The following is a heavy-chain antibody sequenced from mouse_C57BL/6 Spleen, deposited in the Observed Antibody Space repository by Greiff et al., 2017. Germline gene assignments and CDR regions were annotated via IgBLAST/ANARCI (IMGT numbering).Heavy chain of an antibody. CDR2: ISSGSSTI. CDR1: GFTFSDYG. J-gene: IGHJ1*03. CDR3: ARGYYGTFDV. V-gene: IGHV5-17*01. Sequence: DVKLVESGGGLVKPGGSLKLSCAASGFTFSDYGMHWVRQAPEKGLEWVAYISSGSSTIYYADTVKGRFTISRDNAKNTLFLQMTSLRSEDTAMYYCARGYYGTFDVWGTGTTVTVSS. D-gene: IGHD1-1*01.